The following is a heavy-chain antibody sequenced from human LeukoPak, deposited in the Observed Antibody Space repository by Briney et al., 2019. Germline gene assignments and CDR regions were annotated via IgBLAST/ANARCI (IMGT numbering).Heavy chain of an antibody. Sequence: SETLSLTCAVYGGSFSGYYSSWIRQPSGKGLEWIGEINHSGSTNYNPSLKSRVTISVDTSKNQFSLKLSSVTAADTAVYYCATRIAAAGTWYWYFDLWGRGTLVTVSS. CDR1: GGSFSGYY. CDR3: ATRIAAAGTWYWYFDL. J-gene: IGHJ2*01. D-gene: IGHD6-13*01. CDR2: INHSGST. V-gene: IGHV4-34*01.